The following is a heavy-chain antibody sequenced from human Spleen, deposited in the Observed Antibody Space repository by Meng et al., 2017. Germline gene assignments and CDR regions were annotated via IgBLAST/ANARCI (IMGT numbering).Heavy chain of an antibody. CDR3: TTGGDSLSYYFDH. CDR1: GFYFNNAW. V-gene: IGHV3-15*01. J-gene: IGHJ4*02. D-gene: IGHD4-17*01. CDR2: IKSNTDGGTA. Sequence: GESLKISCAASGFYFNNAWMSWVRQAPGKGLEWVGRIKSNTDGGTAEYAAPVKGRFTISRDDSKNTLFLQMNSLKTEDTALYYCTTGGDSLSYYFDHWGQGTLVTVSS.